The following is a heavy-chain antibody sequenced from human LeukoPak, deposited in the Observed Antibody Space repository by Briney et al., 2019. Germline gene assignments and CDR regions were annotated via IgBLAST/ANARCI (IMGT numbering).Heavy chain of an antibody. V-gene: IGHV3-74*01. CDR2: INSDGTTT. Sequence: GGSLRLSCTASGFTFSSFWMHWVRQAPGKGLEWVSHINSDGTTTSYADSVKGRFTISRDNAKNTLYLQTNSLRAEDTAVYHCARGHHDYSRYTLGYWGQGTLVTVSS. D-gene: IGHD4-11*01. CDR1: GFTFSSFW. J-gene: IGHJ4*02. CDR3: ARGHHDYSRYTLGY.